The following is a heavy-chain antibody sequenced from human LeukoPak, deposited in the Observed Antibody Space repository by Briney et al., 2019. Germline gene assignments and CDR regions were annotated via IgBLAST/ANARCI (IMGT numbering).Heavy chain of an antibody. CDR2: IIPILGIA. J-gene: IGHJ4*02. CDR3: ASGRKGSTDDAYYFDY. Sequence: GASVKVSCKASGGTFSSYAISWVRQAPGQGLEWMGRIIPILGIANYAQKFQGRVTITADKSTSTAYMELSSLRSEDTAVYYCASGRKGSTDDAYYFDYWGQGTLVTVSS. CDR1: GGTFSSYA. D-gene: IGHD2-15*01. V-gene: IGHV1-69*04.